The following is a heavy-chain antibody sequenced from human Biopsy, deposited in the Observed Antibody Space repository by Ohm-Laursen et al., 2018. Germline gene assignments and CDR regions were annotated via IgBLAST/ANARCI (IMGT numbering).Heavy chain of an antibody. CDR2: INHRGST. J-gene: IGHJ6*02. Sequence: SDTLSLTCAVYGGSFSGYYWSWIRQPPGKGLEWIGEINHRGSTNYNPSPKSRVTISVDTSKNQFSLKLRSVTAADTAVYYCARAVDYYDPYYYYGLDVWGPGTTVTVSS. CDR3: ARAVDYYDPYYYYGLDV. CDR1: GGSFSGYY. D-gene: IGHD3-16*01. V-gene: IGHV4-34*01.